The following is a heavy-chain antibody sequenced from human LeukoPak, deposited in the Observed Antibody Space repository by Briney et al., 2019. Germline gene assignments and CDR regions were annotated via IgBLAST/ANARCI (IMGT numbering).Heavy chain of an antibody. J-gene: IGHJ6*02. CDR3: VKDRTPGGGDV. CDR2: TSSDLNVK. V-gene: IGHV3-30*18. Sequence: GGSLRLSCAASGFTFRNYVIHWVRQAPGKGLEWVAVTSSDLNVKLYADSVKGRFTISRGNAKKSLYLEMNSLRTEDTAFYYCVKDRTPGGGDVWGQGTTVTVSS. CDR1: GFTFRNYV. D-gene: IGHD2-15*01.